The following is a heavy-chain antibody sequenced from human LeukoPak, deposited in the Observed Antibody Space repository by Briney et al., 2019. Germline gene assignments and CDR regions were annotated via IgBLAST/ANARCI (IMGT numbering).Heavy chain of an antibody. D-gene: IGHD2-15*01. V-gene: IGHV7-4-1*02. CDR3: ARGVVAATRGTYYYYGMDV. CDR2: INTNTGNP. J-gene: IGHJ6*02. CDR1: GHTFTSYA. Sequence: GASVKVSCKASGHTFTSYAMNWVRQAPGQGLEWMGWINTNTGNPTYAQGFTGRFVFSLDTSVSTAYLQISSLKAEDTAVYYCARGVVAATRGTYYYYGMDVWGQGTTVTVSS.